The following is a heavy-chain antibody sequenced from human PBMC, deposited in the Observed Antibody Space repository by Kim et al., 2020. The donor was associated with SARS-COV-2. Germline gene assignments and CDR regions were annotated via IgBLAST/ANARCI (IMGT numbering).Heavy chain of an antibody. J-gene: IGHJ4*02. CDR3: VRGFDY. D-gene: IGHD3-3*01. CDR2: ISSSASTI. V-gene: IGHV3-11*01. CDR1: GFTFSDYY. Sequence: GGSLRLSCVASGFTFSDYYMGWIRQAPGKGLEWVSYISSSASTIYYADSVKGRFTISRDNAKNSLYLQMNSLRAEDTAVYYCVRGFDYWGQGTLVTVSS.